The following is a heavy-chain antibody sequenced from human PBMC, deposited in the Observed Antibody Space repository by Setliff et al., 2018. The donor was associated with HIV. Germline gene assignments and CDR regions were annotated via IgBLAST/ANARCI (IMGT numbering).Heavy chain of an antibody. D-gene: IGHD6-19*01. CDR2: ISGSAGST. Sequence: GGSLRLSCAASGFTFSSYAMAWVRQAPGKGLEWVSQISGSAGSTVYADSMEGRFTISRDNFKDTLYLQMHSLRAEDTAVYYCAKGIRVAGTSHFDSWGQGALVT. CDR1: GFTFSSYA. CDR3: AKGIRVAGTSHFDS. V-gene: IGHV3-23*01. J-gene: IGHJ4*02.